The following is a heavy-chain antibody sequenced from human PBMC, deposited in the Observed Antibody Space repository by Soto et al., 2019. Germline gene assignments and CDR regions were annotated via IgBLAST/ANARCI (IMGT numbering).Heavy chain of an antibody. CDR2: IYYSGST. J-gene: IGHJ3*02. CDR1: GGSISSYY. D-gene: IGHD3-9*01. V-gene: IGHV4-59*01. CDR3: ARDALYYDILTGQAPTAALAI. Sequence: SETLSLTCTVSGGSISSYYWSWIRQPPGKGLEWIGYIYYSGSTNYNPSLKSRVTISVDTSKNQFSLKLSSVTAADTAVYYCARDALYYDILTGQAPTAALAIWGQGTMVTVSS.